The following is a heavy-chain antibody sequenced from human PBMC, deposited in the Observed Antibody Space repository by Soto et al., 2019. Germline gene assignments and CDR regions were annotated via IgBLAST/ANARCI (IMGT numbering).Heavy chain of an antibody. J-gene: IGHJ6*02. V-gene: IGHV3-30*18. CDR2: ISYDGSNK. Sequence: GGSLRLSCAASRITFSSYGMHWVRQAPGKGLEWVAVISYDGSNKYYADSVKGRFTISRDNSKNTLYLQMNSLRAEDTAVYYCAKSHSSSWYYYYGMDVWGQGTTVTVSS. CDR3: AKSHSSSWYYYYGMDV. D-gene: IGHD6-13*01. CDR1: RITFSSYG.